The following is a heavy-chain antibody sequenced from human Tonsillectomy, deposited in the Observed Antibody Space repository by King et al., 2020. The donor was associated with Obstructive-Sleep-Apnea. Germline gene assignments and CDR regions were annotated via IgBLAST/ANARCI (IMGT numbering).Heavy chain of an antibody. CDR1: GVSISGGGYY. D-gene: IGHD3-16*01. CDR2: IYYSGGT. J-gene: IGHJ4*02. V-gene: IGHV4-31*03. CDR3: ARGDPLRF. Sequence: VQLQESGPGLVKPSQTLSLTCSVSGVSISGGGYYWTWIRQHPGKGLEWIGHIYYSGGTYYNPSLKCRVTISVDSSEYQFSLNLRSVTAADTAIYYCARGDPLRFWGQGTLVTVSS.